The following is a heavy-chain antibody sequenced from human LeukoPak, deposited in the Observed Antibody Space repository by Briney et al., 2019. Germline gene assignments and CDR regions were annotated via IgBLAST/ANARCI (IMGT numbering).Heavy chain of an antibody. CDR1: GFTFSSYS. V-gene: IGHV3-48*01. CDR3: LKKGQADDFGNPD. J-gene: IGHJ4*02. CDR2: ISSSSSTI. D-gene: IGHD4-17*01. Sequence: GGSLRLSCAASGFTFSSYSMNWVRQAPGKGLEWVSYISSSSSTIYYADSVKGRFTISRDNSRYTLYLQMTNLRADDTAVYYCLKKGQADDFGNPDWGQGALVTVSP.